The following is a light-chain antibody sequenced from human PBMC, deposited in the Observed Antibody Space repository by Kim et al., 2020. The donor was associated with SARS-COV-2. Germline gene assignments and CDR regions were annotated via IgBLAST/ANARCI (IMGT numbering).Light chain of an antibody. CDR1: TSNIGIMN. Sequence: QSVLTQPPSMSGTPGQRVTISCSGTTSNIGIMNVCWYQQVPGTAPRLLIFRNDQRPSGVPDRFSGSKSGSSASLTISGLRSEDEADYHCAAWDDNLHGARVFGGGTQLTVL. J-gene: IGLJ3*02. V-gene: IGLV1-47*01. CDR3: AAWDDNLHGARV. CDR2: RND.